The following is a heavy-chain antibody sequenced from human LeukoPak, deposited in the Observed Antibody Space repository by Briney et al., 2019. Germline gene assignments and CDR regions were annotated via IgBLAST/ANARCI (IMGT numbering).Heavy chain of an antibody. Sequence: ASVKVSCKASGYTFTSYYMHWVRQAPGQGLEWMRIINPSGGSTSYAQKFQGRVTMTRDTSTSTVYMELSSLRSEDTAVYYCARATVTTVWYYGMDVWGQGTTVTVSS. CDR2: INPSGGST. V-gene: IGHV1-46*01. D-gene: IGHD4-11*01. CDR1: GYTFTSYY. CDR3: ARATVTTVWYYGMDV. J-gene: IGHJ6*02.